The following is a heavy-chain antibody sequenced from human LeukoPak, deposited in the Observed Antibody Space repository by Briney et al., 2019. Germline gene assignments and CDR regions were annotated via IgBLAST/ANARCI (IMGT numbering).Heavy chain of an antibody. D-gene: IGHD3-22*01. CDR3: ARERPYYYDSSGYPDY. J-gene: IGHJ4*02. CDR1: GFTSSSYW. CDR2: INSDGSST. V-gene: IGHV3-74*01. Sequence: GGSLRLSCAASGFTSSSYWMHWVRQAPGKGLVWVSRINSDGSSTSYADSVKGRFTISRDNAKNTLYLQMNSLRAEDTAVYYCARERPYYYDSSGYPDYWGQGTLVTVSS.